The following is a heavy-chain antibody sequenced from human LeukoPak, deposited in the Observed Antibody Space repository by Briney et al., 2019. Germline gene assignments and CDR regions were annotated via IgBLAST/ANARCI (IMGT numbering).Heavy chain of an antibody. Sequence: GASVKVSCKASGGTFSGYAISWVRQAPGQGLEWMGRIIPILGIANYAQKFQGRVTITADKSTSTAYMELSSLRSEDTAVYYCARAPFSHGTYDSSSYFDYWGQGTLVTVSS. J-gene: IGHJ4*02. CDR2: IIPILGIA. D-gene: IGHD3-22*01. CDR1: GGTFSGYA. CDR3: ARAPFSHGTYDSSSYFDY. V-gene: IGHV1-69*04.